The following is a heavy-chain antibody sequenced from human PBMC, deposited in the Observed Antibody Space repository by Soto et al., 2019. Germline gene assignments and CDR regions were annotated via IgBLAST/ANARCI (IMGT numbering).Heavy chain of an antibody. CDR1: GGSISSSSYY. CDR3: ARLAIFGVVRGYFDY. CDR2: IYYSGST. Sequence: SETLSLTCTVSGGSISSSSYYWGWIRQPPGKGLEWIGSIYYSGSTYYNPSLKSRVTISVDTSKNQFSLKLSSVTAADTAVYYCARLAIFGVVRGYFDYWGQGTLVTVSS. D-gene: IGHD3-3*01. J-gene: IGHJ4*02. V-gene: IGHV4-39*01.